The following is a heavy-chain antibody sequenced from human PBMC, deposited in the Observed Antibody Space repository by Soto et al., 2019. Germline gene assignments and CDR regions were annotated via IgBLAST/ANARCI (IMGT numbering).Heavy chain of an antibody. CDR3: ARDVAYFDS. J-gene: IGHJ4*02. V-gene: IGHV4-61*01. CDR2: VYHTGRT. Sequence: SETLSLTCTVSGGSFKSGSYYWSWIRQPPGKGLEWIGCVYHTGRTSYNPSLKSRVSISMDTSKNQFSLNLGSVTAADTAVYFCARDVAYFDSWGQGTLVTVSS. CDR1: GGSFKSGSYY.